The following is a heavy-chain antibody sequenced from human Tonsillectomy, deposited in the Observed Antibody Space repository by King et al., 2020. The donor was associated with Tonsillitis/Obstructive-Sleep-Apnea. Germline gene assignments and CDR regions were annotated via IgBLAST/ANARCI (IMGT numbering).Heavy chain of an antibody. V-gene: IGHV4-34*01. CDR2: INHSGST. D-gene: IGHD3-22*01. Sequence: VQLQQWGAGLLKPSETLSLTCAVYGGSFSGYYWSWIRQPPGKGLEWIGEINHSGSTNYNPSLKSRVTISVDTSKNQFSLKLSSVTAADTAVYYCARGRFRSSGVLRWFDPWGQGTLVTVSS. J-gene: IGHJ5*02. CDR3: ARGRFRSSGVLRWFDP. CDR1: GGSFSGYY.